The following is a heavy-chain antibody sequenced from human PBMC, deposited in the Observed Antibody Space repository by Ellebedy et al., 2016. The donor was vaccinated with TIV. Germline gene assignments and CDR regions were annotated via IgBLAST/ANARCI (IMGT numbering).Heavy chain of an antibody. V-gene: IGHV4-59*10. J-gene: IGHJ4*02. CDR1: GGSFSGYY. D-gene: IGHD4-17*01. CDR2: IYTSGST. Sequence: SETLSLXXAVYGGSFSGYYWSWIRHPAGKGLEWIGRIYTSGSTNYNPSLKSRVTISVDTSKNQFSLKLSSVTAADTAVYYCARVDYGDYVSPFDYWGQGTLVTVSS. CDR3: ARVDYGDYVSPFDY.